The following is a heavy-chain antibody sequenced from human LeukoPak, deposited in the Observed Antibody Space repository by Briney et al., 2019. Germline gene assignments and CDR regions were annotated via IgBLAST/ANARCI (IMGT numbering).Heavy chain of an antibody. V-gene: IGHV4-39*07. J-gene: IGHJ4*02. D-gene: IGHD3-22*01. CDR3: ARGRSYYDSSGYEDFDY. Sequence: SETLSLTCSVSGASISSGSNYWGWIRRPPGKTLEWIGSIYSSGSTYYNPSLKSRVIIIIDTPKNHFSLTLSSVTAADTAVYYCARGRSYYDSSGYEDFDYWGQGTLVTVSS. CDR2: IYSSGST. CDR1: GASISSGSNY.